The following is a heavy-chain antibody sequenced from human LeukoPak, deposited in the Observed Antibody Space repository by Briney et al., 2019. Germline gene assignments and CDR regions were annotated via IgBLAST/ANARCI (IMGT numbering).Heavy chain of an antibody. CDR3: VKEVVATIPPL. Sequence: GGSLRLSCAVSGFILSNCAMTWVRQAPGKGLQWVSGIDVKGTRTYYADSVKGRFTISRDNSKNTLFLQMNSLRAEDTAVYYCVKEVVATIPPLWGQGTLVTVSS. D-gene: IGHD5-12*01. V-gene: IGHV3-23*01. CDR1: GFILSNCA. CDR2: IDVKGTRT. J-gene: IGHJ4*02.